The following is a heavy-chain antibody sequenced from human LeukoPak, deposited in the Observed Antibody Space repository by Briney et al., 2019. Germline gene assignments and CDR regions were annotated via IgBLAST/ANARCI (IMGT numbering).Heavy chain of an antibody. CDR3: ARLFIRDIVVVPAASIDS. D-gene: IGHD2-2*01. Sequence: SETLSLTCTVSGASVSSSDYYWGWIRQPPGKGLEWIGNIYFSGGTYYNSSLKSRVTMSVDTSNNQFSLKLSSVTATDTALYYCARLFIRDIVVVPAASIDSWGQGTLVTVSS. CDR2: IYFSGGT. J-gene: IGHJ4*02. V-gene: IGHV4-39*01. CDR1: GASVSSSDYY.